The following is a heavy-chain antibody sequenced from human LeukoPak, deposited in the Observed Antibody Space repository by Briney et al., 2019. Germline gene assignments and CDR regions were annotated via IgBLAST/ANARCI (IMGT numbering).Heavy chain of an antibody. CDR1: GFTFSIYE. V-gene: IGHV3-48*03. CDR2: ISSIGSTI. CDR3: ARGCSSTSCPGDY. J-gene: IGHJ4*02. Sequence: GGSLRLSCAASGFTFSIYEMNWVRQAPRKGLEWVSYISSIGSTIYYADSVKGRFTISRDNAKNSLYLQMNSLRAEDTAVYYCARGCSSTSCPGDYWGQGTLVTVSS. D-gene: IGHD2-2*01.